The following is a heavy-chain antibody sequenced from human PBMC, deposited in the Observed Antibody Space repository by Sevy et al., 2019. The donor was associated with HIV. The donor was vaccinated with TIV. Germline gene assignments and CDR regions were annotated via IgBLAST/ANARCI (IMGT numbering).Heavy chain of an antibody. D-gene: IGHD6-13*01. CDR2: ISAYNGNT. Sequence: ASVKVSCKASGYTFTSYGISWVRQASGQGLEWMGWISAYNGNTNYAQKLQGRVTMTTDTSTSTAYMELRSLRSDDTAVYYCAGARGVAAAPPGYYYYYGMDVWGQGTTVTVSS. CDR1: GYTFTSYG. J-gene: IGHJ6*02. CDR3: AGARGVAAAPPGYYYYYGMDV. V-gene: IGHV1-18*01.